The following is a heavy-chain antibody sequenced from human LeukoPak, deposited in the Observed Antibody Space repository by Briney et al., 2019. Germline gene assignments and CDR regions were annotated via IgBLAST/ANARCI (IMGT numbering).Heavy chain of an antibody. J-gene: IGHJ3*02. CDR2: VNSDGGST. Sequence: GGSLRLSCAASGFTFSSDWMHWVRQGPGKGLVWVSRVNSDGGSTNYADSVKGRFTISRDNAKNTLYLQMNSLRADDTAVYYCARSSGRSPFDMWGQGTMVSVSS. CDR1: GFTFSSDW. D-gene: IGHD6-19*01. V-gene: IGHV3-74*01. CDR3: ARSSGRSPFDM.